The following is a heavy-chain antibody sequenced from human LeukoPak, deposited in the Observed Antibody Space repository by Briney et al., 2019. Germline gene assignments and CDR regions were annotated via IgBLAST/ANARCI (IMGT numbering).Heavy chain of an antibody. V-gene: IGHV4-39*01. J-gene: IGHJ3*02. D-gene: IGHD3-10*01. CDR2: IYYSGST. CDR3: ARGETYYYGSGSYPQFDAFDI. CDR1: GGSISSDNW. Sequence: SETLSLTCAVSGGSISSDNWWSWVRQPPGKGLEWIGSIYYSGSTYYNPSLKSRVTISVDTSKNQFSLKLSSVTAADTAVYYCARGETYYYGSGSYPQFDAFDIWGQGTMVTVSS.